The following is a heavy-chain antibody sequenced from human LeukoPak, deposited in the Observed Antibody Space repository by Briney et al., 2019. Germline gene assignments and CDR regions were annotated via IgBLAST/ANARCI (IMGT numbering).Heavy chain of an antibody. D-gene: IGHD3-22*01. CDR2: INHSGST. V-gene: IGHV4-34*01. Sequence: SSETLSLTCTVSGGSISSYYWSWIRQPPGKGLEWIGEINHSGSTNYNPSLKSRVTISVDTSKNQFSLKLSSVTAADTAVYYCARLLYYYDSSGPNWGQGTLVTVSS. J-gene: IGHJ4*02. CDR3: ARLLYYYDSSGPN. CDR1: GGSISSYY.